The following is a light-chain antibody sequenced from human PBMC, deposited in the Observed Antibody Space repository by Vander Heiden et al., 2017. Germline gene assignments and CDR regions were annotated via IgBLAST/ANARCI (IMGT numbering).Light chain of an antibody. Sequence: QSALPHPPSASGTPGQRVTISCSGSSSNIGSYGVHWYQQVPGTAPKLLIHTNGQRPSGVPDRFSVSKSGTSASLAISGLQSEDEADYYCAAWDGTLNGVVFGGGTKLTVL. J-gene: IGLJ2*01. CDR2: TNG. V-gene: IGLV1-44*01. CDR3: AAWDGTLNGVV. CDR1: SSNIGSYG.